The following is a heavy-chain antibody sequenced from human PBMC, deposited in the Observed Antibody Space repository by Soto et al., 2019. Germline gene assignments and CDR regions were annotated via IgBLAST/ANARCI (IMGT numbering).Heavy chain of an antibody. CDR3: ARAAKRYFDY. CDR1: GGTFNTFA. Sequence: QVQLVQSGAEVKKAGSSVKVSCNVSGGTFNTFAISWVRQAPRQGLEWMGGIIPILGPAFYAQKFQGRVTITADKSTNAAYLEPSSLRSEDTAVYYCARAAKRYFDYWGQGTLVTVSS. CDR2: IIPILGPA. V-gene: IGHV1-69*06. J-gene: IGHJ4*02.